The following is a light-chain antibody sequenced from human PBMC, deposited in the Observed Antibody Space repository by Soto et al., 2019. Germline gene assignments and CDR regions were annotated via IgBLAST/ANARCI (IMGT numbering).Light chain of an antibody. CDR3: QQYNHWPPLT. CDR2: GAS. Sequence: EIVMTQSPATLSVSPGERATLSCRASHSVGRNLAWYQQKPGQAPRLLIYGASTRATGIPARFSGSGSGTEFTLTISSLQSEDFAIYSCQQYNHWPPLTFGGGTKVEIK. V-gene: IGKV3-15*01. J-gene: IGKJ4*01. CDR1: HSVGRN.